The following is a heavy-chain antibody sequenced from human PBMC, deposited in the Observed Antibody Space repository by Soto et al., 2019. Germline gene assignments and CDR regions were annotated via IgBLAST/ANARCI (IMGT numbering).Heavy chain of an antibody. V-gene: IGHV3-74*01. J-gene: IGHJ4*02. CDR1: GFTFSTYW. D-gene: IGHD6-6*01. CDR2: IHSDGSTT. CDR3: ARENSRSYYFDY. Sequence: HPGGSLRLSCAASGFTFSTYWMHWVRQAPGKGLVWVSRIHSDGSTTNYADPVKGRFTISRDNAKNTLYLQMNSLRAEDTAVYYCARENSRSYYFDYWGQGTLVTVSS.